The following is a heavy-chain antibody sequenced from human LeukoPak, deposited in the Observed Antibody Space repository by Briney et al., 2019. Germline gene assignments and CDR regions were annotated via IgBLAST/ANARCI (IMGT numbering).Heavy chain of an antibody. CDR3: ARDRETALITIFGPDYYYYMDV. V-gene: IGHV3-11*04. J-gene: IGHJ6*03. CDR2: MSSSGSTI. Sequence: GGSLRLSCAASGFTFSDYYMSWIRQAPGKGLEWVSYMSSSGSTIYYADSVKGRFTISRDNAKNSLYLQMNSLRAEDTAVYYCARDRETALITIFGPDYYYYMDVWGKGTTVTVSS. CDR1: GFTFSDYY. D-gene: IGHD3-3*01.